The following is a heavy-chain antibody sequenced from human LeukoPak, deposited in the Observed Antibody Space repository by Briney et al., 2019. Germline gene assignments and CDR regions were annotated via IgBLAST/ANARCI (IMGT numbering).Heavy chain of an antibody. CDR3: AKGSAVAGTVAY. V-gene: IGHV3-7*01. J-gene: IGHJ4*02. Sequence: GGSLRLSCAASGFTFSNYWMSWVRQAPGKGLEWVANIKEDGRAKYYVDSVKGRFTISRDNAKNSVYLQMNSLRADDTAVYYCAKGSAVAGTVAYWGQGTLVTVSS. D-gene: IGHD6-19*01. CDR1: GFTFSNYW. CDR2: IKEDGRAK.